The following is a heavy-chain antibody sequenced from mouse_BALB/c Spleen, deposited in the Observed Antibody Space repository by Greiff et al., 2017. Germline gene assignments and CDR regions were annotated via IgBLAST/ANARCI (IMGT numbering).Heavy chain of an antibody. CDR1: GFSLTSYG. J-gene: IGHJ4*01. V-gene: IGHV2-9*02. Sequence: VHLVESGPGLVAPSQSLSITCTVSGFSLTSYGVHWVRQPPGKGLEWLGVIWAGGSTNYNSALMSRLSISKDNSKSQVFLKMNSLQTDDTAMYYCARDRNGSSYVYAMDYWGQGTSVTVSS. CDR3: ARDRNGSSYVYAMDY. CDR2: IWAGGST. D-gene: IGHD1-1*01.